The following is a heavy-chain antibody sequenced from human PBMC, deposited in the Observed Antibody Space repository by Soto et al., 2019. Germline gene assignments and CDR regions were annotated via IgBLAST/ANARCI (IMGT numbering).Heavy chain of an antibody. J-gene: IGHJ4*02. D-gene: IGHD5-18*01. CDR3: ARDVFRGYSYGYAFDY. V-gene: IGHV3-7*01. Sequence: PGGSLRLSCAASGFTFSSYWMSWVRQAPGKGLEWVANIKQDGSEKYYVDSVKGRFTISRDNAKNSLYLQMNSLRAEDTAVYYCARDVFRGYSYGYAFDYWGQGTLVTVSS. CDR1: GFTFSSYW. CDR2: IKQDGSEK.